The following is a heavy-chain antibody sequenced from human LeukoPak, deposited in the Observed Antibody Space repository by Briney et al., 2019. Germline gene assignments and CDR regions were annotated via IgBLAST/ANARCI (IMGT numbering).Heavy chain of an antibody. D-gene: IGHD2-21*02. CDR1: GFRFSNYA. Sequence: GGSLRLSCAASGFRFSNYAMSWVRQPPGKGLVWVSRINPGGSSTSHADSVKGRFTISRDNAKNTVYLQMNSLRAEDTAVYYCARGVGGDRDYWGQGTLVTVSS. CDR2: INPGGSST. V-gene: IGHV3-74*01. J-gene: IGHJ4*02. CDR3: ARGVGGDRDY.